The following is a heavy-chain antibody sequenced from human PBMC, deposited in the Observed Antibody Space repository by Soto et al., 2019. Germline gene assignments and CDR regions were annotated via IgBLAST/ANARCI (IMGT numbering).Heavy chain of an antibody. CDR2: IIPIFGTA. Sequence: WPSVKVSCKASGGTFSSYAISWVRQAPGQGLEWMGGIIPIFGTANYAQKFQGRVTITADESTSTAYMELSSLRSEDTAVCYCAVAEGYYDSSGYAPFDYWRQGTLVTV. V-gene: IGHV1-69*13. CDR1: GGTFSSYA. CDR3: AVAEGYYDSSGYAPFDY. J-gene: IGHJ4*02. D-gene: IGHD3-22*01.